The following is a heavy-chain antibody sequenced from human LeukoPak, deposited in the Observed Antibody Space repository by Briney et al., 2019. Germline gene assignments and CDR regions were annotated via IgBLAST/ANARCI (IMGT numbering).Heavy chain of an antibody. V-gene: IGHV3-74*01. CDR1: GFTFSNYW. D-gene: IGHD3-10*01. CDR2: INPDGSTT. CDR3: AKDLHYGSADY. J-gene: IGHJ4*02. Sequence: GGSLRLSCAASGFTFSNYWMHWVRQDPGKGLVWVSFINPDGSTTNYADSVKGRFTISRDNAKNALYLQMNSLRAEDTAVHYCAKDLHYGSADYWGQGTLVTVSS.